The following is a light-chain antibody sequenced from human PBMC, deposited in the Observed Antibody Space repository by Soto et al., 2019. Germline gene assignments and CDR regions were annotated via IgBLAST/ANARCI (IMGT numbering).Light chain of an antibody. CDR3: QQHNAWPLT. CDR2: GAS. Sequence: EIVMTQSPATLSVSPGETATLSCRASQTLGNKLAWYQQKPGQAPRLLIYGASTRATGIPARFSRSGSGTELTLTINSLQSEDFAIYYCQQHNAWPLTFGPGTKVDLK. J-gene: IGKJ3*01. V-gene: IGKV3D-15*01. CDR1: QTLGNK.